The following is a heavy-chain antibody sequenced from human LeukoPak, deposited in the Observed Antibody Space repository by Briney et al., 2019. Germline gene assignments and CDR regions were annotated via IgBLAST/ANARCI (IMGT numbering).Heavy chain of an antibody. CDR3: AREATVSRYFDY. D-gene: IGHD4-11*01. Sequence: SETLSLTCNVSGGSISSYYWSWIRQPAGKGLEWIGRVYTSGSTNYNPPLKSRVTMSVDTSKNLFSLNLTSVTAADTAVYYCAREATVSRYFDYWGQGTLVTVSS. V-gene: IGHV4-4*07. CDR1: GGSISSYY. CDR2: VYTSGST. J-gene: IGHJ4*02.